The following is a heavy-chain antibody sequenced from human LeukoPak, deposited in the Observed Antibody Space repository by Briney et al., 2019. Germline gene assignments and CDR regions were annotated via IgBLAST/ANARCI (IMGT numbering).Heavy chain of an antibody. CDR1: GGSISSSSYY. J-gene: IGHJ6*02. D-gene: IGHD1-7*01. V-gene: IGHV4-39*07. CDR2: IYYSGST. Sequence: PSETLSLTCTVSGGSISSSSYYWGWIRQPPGKGLEWIGSIYYSGSTYYNPSLKSRVTISVDTSKNQFSLKLSSVTAADTAVYYCARGELELTLSAYYYYGMDVWGQGTTVTVSS. CDR3: ARGELELTLSAYYYYGMDV.